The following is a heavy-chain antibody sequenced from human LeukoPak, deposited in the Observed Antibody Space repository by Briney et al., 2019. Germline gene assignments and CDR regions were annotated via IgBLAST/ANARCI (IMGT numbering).Heavy chain of an antibody. J-gene: IGHJ6*02. CDR3: ARDSELAHYGMDV. V-gene: IGHV3-30*03. D-gene: IGHD1-7*01. CDR1: GCTFSSYG. CDR2: ISYDGSNK. Sequence: GGSLRLSCAASGCTFSSYGMHWVRQAPGKGLEWVAVISYDGSNKYYADSVKGRFTISKDNSKNTLYLQMDSLRAEDTAVYYCARDSELAHYGMDVWGQGTTVTVSS.